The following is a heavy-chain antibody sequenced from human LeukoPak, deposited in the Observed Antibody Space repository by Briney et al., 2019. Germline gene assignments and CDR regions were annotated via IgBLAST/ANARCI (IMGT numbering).Heavy chain of an antibody. J-gene: IGHJ4*02. D-gene: IGHD4-17*01. V-gene: IGHV3-48*01. CDR3: AREDYGDLIY. CDR2: ISSSSSTI. CDR1: GFTFSSYS. Sequence: PGGSLRLSCAASGFTFSSYSMNWVRQAPGKGLEWVSYISSSSSTIYYADSVKGRFTISRDNAKNSLYLQMNSLRAEDTAVYYCAREDYGDLIYWGQGTLVTVSS.